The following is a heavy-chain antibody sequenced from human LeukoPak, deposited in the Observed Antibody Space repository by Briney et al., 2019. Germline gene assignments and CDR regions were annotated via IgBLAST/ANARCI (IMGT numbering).Heavy chain of an antibody. J-gene: IGHJ4*02. Sequence: SETLSLTCTVSGGSISSYFWSWIRQPPGKGLEWIGYIYHSGKTNYNPSLKSRVTISVDTSKNQFSLKLSSVTAADTAVYYCARLYSGSYIYWGQGTLVTVSS. CDR1: GGSISSYF. V-gene: IGHV4-59*12. D-gene: IGHD1-26*01. CDR3: ARLYSGSYIY. CDR2: IYHSGKT.